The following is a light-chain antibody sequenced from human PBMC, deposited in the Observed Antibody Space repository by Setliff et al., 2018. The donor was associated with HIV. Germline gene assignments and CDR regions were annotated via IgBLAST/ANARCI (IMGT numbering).Light chain of an antibody. CDR1: SSDVGGYNY. Sequence: QSALTQPASVSGSPGQSITISCTGTSSDVGGYNYVSWYQQHPGKAPKLMIYDVSKRPSGVSNRFSGSKSGNTASLTISGLQAEDEADYYCFSYARDSIQVFGTGTKVTVL. V-gene: IGLV2-23*02. J-gene: IGLJ1*01. CDR3: FSYARDSIQV. CDR2: DVS.